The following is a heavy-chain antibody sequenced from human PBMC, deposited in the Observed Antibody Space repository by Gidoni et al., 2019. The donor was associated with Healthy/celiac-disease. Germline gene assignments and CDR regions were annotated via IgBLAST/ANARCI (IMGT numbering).Heavy chain of an antibody. Sequence: QVQLVESGGGVVQPGRSLRLSCAASGFTFSRYGMHWVRQAPGKGLEWVAVIWYDGSNKYYADSVKGRFTISRDNSKNTLYLQMNSLRAEDTAVYYCARGGYCSGGSCYYFFDYWGQGTLVTVSS. V-gene: IGHV3-33*01. D-gene: IGHD2-15*01. CDR3: ARGGYCSGGSCYYFFDY. CDR1: GFTFSRYG. CDR2: IWYDGSNK. J-gene: IGHJ4*02.